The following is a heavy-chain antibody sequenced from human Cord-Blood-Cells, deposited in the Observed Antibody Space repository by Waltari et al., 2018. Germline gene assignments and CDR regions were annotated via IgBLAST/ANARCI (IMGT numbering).Heavy chain of an antibody. CDR1: GYTFTSYA. Sequence: VQLAQSGSESKKPGASVTVSCKASGYTFTSYARNAFRQHPGQGLEWMGGINTNTGNPTYAQGFTGRFVFSLDTSVSTAYLQISSLKAEDTAVYYCAKGIAVAGRWGKLANWGQGTLVTVSS. CDR3: AKGIAVAGRWGKLAN. V-gene: IGHV7-4-1*02. D-gene: IGHD6-19*01. CDR2: INTNTGNP. J-gene: IGHJ4*02.